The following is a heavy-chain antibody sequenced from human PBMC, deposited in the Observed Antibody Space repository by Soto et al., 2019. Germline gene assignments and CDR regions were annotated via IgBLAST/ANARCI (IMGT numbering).Heavy chain of an antibody. J-gene: IGHJ4*02. CDR3: ARDGNYYGSGSLEDY. Sequence: GGSLRLSCAASGFTFSSYAMHWVRQAPGKGLEWVAVISYDGSNKYYADSVKGRFTISRDNSKNTLYLQMNSLRAEDTAVYYCARDGNYYGSGSLEDYWGQGTLVTVSS. CDR1: GFTFSSYA. D-gene: IGHD3-10*01. CDR2: ISYDGSNK. V-gene: IGHV3-30-3*01.